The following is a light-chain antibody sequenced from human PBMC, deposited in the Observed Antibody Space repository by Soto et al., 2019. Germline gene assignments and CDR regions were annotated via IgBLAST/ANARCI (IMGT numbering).Light chain of an antibody. V-gene: IGLV1-40*01. J-gene: IGLJ1*01. CDR2: GNM. CDR3: QSYDSSLSGDV. CDR1: SSNIGAPYD. Sequence: QSVLTQPPSVSGAPGQTVIISCSGSSSNIGAPYDVNWYRQLPGTAPKLLIYGNMNRPSGVPDRFSGSKSGTLASLAITGLQAEDEADYYCQSYDSSLSGDVFGTGTKLTVL.